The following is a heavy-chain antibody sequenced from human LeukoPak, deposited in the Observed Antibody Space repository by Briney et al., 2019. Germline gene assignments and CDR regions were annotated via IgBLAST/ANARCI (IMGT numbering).Heavy chain of an antibody. CDR1: ELTFNNYA. J-gene: IGHJ4*02. CDR3: AKTYYDFWSDYSIIPGPVDY. D-gene: IGHD3-3*01. CDR2: ISGSGGST. Sequence: GGSLRLSCAVSELTFNNYAMSWVRQAPGKGLEWVSTISGSGGSTFYADSVKGRFTISRDNSKNTLYLRMNSLRAEDTAVYYCAKTYYDFWSDYSIIPGPVDYWGQGTLVTVSS. V-gene: IGHV3-23*01.